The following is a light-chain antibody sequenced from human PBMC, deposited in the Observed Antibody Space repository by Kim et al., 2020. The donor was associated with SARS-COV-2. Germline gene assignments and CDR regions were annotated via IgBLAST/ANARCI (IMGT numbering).Light chain of an antibody. Sequence: QSALTQPRSVSGSPGQSVTISCTGTSSDVGASNYVFWYQQHPGKAPKLMIYDVNKRPSGVPDRFSGSKSGNTASLTISGLQAEDEADYYCCSNAGNYVFGTGTKVTVL. J-gene: IGLJ1*01. CDR2: DVN. V-gene: IGLV2-11*01. CDR3: CSNAGNYV. CDR1: SSDVGASNY.